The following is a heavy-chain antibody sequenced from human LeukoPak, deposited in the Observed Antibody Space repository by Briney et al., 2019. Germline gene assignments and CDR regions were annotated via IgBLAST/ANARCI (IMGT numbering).Heavy chain of an antibody. CDR3: AKGVDTATDY. J-gene: IGHJ4*02. D-gene: IGHD5-18*01. CDR2: ISYDGNNK. V-gene: IGHV3-30*18. CDR1: GFTFSSYV. Sequence: GGSLRLSCAASGFTFSSYVMHWVRQAPGKGLEWVAVISYDGNNKYYADSVKGRFTISRDNSKNTLYLQMNSLRAEDTAVYYCAKGVDTATDYWGQGTLVTVSS.